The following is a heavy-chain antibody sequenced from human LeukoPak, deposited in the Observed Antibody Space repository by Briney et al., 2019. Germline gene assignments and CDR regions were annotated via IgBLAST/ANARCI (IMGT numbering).Heavy chain of an antibody. J-gene: IGHJ4*02. CDR1: GFTFSSYA. Sequence: GGSLRLSCAASGFTFSSYAMHWVRQAPGKGLEGVAVISYDGSNKYYADSVKGRFTISRDNAKNSLDLQMNSLRAEDTAVYYCARVIGWGFDYWGQGTLVTVSS. V-gene: IGHV3-30*04. CDR2: ISYDGSNK. D-gene: IGHD6-19*01. CDR3: ARVIGWGFDY.